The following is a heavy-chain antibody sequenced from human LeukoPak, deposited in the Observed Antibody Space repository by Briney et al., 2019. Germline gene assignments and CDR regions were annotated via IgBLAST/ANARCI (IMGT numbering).Heavy chain of an antibody. J-gene: IGHJ6*02. CDR3: ARTWVLGIAAAPSSQSYYYYYGMDV. Sequence: ASVKVSCKASGGTFSSYAISWVRQAPGQGLEWMGRIIPILGIANYAQKFQGRVTITADKSTSTAYMELSSLRSEDTAVYYCARTWVLGIAAAPSSQSYYYYYGMDVWGQGTTVTVSS. V-gene: IGHV1-69*04. CDR2: IIPILGIA. CDR1: GGTFSSYA. D-gene: IGHD6-13*01.